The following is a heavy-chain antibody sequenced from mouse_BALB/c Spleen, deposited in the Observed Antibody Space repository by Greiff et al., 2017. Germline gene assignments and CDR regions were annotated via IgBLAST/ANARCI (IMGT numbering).Heavy chain of an antibody. CDR1: GYSITSDYA. J-gene: IGHJ4*01. V-gene: IGHV3-2*02. CDR2: ISYSGST. Sequence: EVQLQQSGPGLVKPSQSLSLTCTVTGYSITSDYAWNWIRQFPGNKLEWMGYISYSGSTSYNPSLKSRISITRDTSKNQFFLQLNSVTTEDTATYYCARGYGNYDYYAMDYWGQGTSVTVSS. CDR3: ARGYGNYDYYAMDY. D-gene: IGHD2-10*02.